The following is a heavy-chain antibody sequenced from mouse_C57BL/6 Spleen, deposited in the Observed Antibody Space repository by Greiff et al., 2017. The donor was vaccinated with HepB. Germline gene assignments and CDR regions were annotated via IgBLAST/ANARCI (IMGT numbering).Heavy chain of an antibody. CDR3: ARDEGGYLDY. Sequence: EVKLMESGGGLVKPGGSLKLSCAASGFTFSSYAMSWVRQTPEKRLEWVATISDGGSYTYYPDNVKGRFTISRDNAKNNLYLQMSHLKSEDTAMYYCARDEGGYLDYWGQGTTLTVSS. D-gene: IGHD1-1*02. CDR1: GFTFSSYA. J-gene: IGHJ2*01. CDR2: ISDGGSYT. V-gene: IGHV5-4*01.